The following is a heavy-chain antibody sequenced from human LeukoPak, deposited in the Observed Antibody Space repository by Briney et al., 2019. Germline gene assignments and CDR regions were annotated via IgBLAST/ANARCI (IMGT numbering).Heavy chain of an antibody. CDR3: VRDWDAINNCFDL. CDR1: GYTFTNYG. J-gene: IGHJ5*02. Sequence: GASVKVSCKASGYTFTNYGISWVRQAPGQGLEWMGWISTNSEKRTYAQTLQARLTMTTDTATSTAYMELRSLTFDDTAVYYCVRDWDAINNCFDLWGQGTPVTVSS. CDR2: ISTNSEKR. V-gene: IGHV1-18*01. D-gene: IGHD1-26*01.